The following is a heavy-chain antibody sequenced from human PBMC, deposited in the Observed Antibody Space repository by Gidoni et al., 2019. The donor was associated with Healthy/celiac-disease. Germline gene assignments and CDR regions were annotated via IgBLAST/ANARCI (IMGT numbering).Heavy chain of an antibody. V-gene: IGHV4-31*02. CDR3: ARVPGRLSGYFDY. Sequence: STYYNPSLKSRVTISVDTSKNQFSLKLSSVTAADTAVYYCARVPGRLSGYFDYWGQGTLVTVSS. J-gene: IGHJ4*02. CDR2: ST. D-gene: IGHD3-10*01.